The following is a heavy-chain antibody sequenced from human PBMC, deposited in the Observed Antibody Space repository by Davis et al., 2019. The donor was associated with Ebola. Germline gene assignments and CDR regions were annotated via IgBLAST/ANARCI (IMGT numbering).Heavy chain of an antibody. CDR3: ARDRGGDYSFDY. V-gene: IGHV1-18*04. Sequence: AASVKVSCKAFGYTFTSYGISWVRQVPGQGLEYMGWISGYNGNTNYVQKLQGRVTLTTDTSASTAYMELSSLRSEDTSVYYCARDRGGDYSFDYWGQGTLVTVSS. D-gene: IGHD3-10*01. J-gene: IGHJ4*02. CDR2: ISGYNGNT. CDR1: GYTFTSYG.